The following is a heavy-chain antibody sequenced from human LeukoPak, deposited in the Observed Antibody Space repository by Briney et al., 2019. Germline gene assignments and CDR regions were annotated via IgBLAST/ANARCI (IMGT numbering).Heavy chain of an antibody. CDR3: ARGGDYYDSSGYYDDAFDI. Sequence: ASVKVSCKASGYTFTGYYVHWVRQAPGQGLEWMGWMNPKSGGTNYAQKFQGRVAMTRDTSISTAYMELSRLRSGDTAVYYCARGGDYYDSSGYYDDAFDIWGQGTMVTVSS. J-gene: IGHJ3*02. V-gene: IGHV1-2*02. CDR1: GYTFTGYY. CDR2: MNPKSGGT. D-gene: IGHD3-22*01.